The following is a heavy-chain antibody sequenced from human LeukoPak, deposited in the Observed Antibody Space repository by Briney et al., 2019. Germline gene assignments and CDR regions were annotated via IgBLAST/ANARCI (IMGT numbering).Heavy chain of an antibody. D-gene: IGHD6-6*01. CDR1: GFTLSSYW. Sequence: GGSLRLSCEASGFTLSSYWMNWVRHSPGKGLEWVADIKQDGSEKNYVDSVKGRFTISRDNAKNTLYLQMNSLRAEDTAVYYCARDQFGGQLALLDYWGQGTLVTVSS. CDR3: ARDQFGGQLALLDY. V-gene: IGHV3-7*01. J-gene: IGHJ4*02. CDR2: IKQDGSEK.